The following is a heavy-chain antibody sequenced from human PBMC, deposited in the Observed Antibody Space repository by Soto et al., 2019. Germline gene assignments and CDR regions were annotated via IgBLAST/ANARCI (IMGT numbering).Heavy chain of an antibody. V-gene: IGHV3-30-3*01. Sequence: GGSLRLSCAASGFTFSSYAMHLVRQAQGKGLEWVAVISYDGSNKYYADSVKGRFTISRDNSKNTLYLQMNSLRAEDTAVYYCAREGGVPYYDILTGYYTYYYYYGMDVWGQGTTVTVSS. CDR2: ISYDGSNK. J-gene: IGHJ6*02. CDR3: AREGGVPYYDILTGYYTYYYYYGMDV. CDR1: GFTFSSYA. D-gene: IGHD3-9*01.